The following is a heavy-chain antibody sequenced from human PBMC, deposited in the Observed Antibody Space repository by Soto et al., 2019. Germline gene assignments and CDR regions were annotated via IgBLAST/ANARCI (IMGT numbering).Heavy chain of an antibody. CDR1: GGSFSGYY. V-gene: IGHV4-34*01. D-gene: IGHD6-13*01. Sequence: SETLSLTCAVYGGSFSGYYWSWIRQPPGKGLEWIGEINHSGSTNYNPSLKSRVTISVDTSKNQFSLKLSSVTAADTAVYYCARGRERAADDDYWGQGTLVTVSS. J-gene: IGHJ4*02. CDR3: ARGRERAADDDY. CDR2: INHSGST.